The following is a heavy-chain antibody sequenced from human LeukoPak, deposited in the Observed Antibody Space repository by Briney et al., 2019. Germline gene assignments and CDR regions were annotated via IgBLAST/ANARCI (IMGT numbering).Heavy chain of an antibody. Sequence: PSQTLSLTCTVSGASISSGSYFWGWVRQPAGKGLEWIGRFHTSGGTNYNPSLERRVTISVDTSKNQFSLKLTSVTAADTAVYYCASTVFGVTYNWFDPWGQGTLVTVSS. J-gene: IGHJ5*02. CDR2: FHTSGGT. V-gene: IGHV4-61*02. D-gene: IGHD3-3*01. CDR1: GASISSGSYF. CDR3: ASTVFGVTYNWFDP.